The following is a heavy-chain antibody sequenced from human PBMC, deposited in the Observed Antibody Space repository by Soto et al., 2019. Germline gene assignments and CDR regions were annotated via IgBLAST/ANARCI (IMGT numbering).Heavy chain of an antibody. Sequence: QVQLQVSGPGLVKPSETLSLTCSVSGGSVNDYYWSWVRQPPGKGLEWIGFVYYIGSTNYNPSLKSRVTISVDTSKNQFSLKLRAVNAADTAVYYCARGANYYSYHGIDVWGQGTTVTVSS. CDR2: VYYIGST. J-gene: IGHJ6*02. D-gene: IGHD1-26*01. CDR3: ARGANYYSYHGIDV. V-gene: IGHV4-59*02. CDR1: GGSVNDYY.